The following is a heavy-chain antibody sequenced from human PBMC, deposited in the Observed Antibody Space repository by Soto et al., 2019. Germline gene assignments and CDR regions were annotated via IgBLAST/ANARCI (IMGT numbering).Heavy chain of an antibody. Sequence: ASLKVSCKASGYTFTSYYTHWVRKAPGQGLEWMGIINPSGGSTSYAQKFQGRVTMTRDTSTSTVYMELSSLRSEDTAVYYCARDTSATVEMATISYFDYWGQGTLVTVSS. D-gene: IGHD5-12*01. V-gene: IGHV1-46*01. J-gene: IGHJ4*02. CDR2: INPSGGST. CDR1: GYTFTSYY. CDR3: ARDTSATVEMATISYFDY.